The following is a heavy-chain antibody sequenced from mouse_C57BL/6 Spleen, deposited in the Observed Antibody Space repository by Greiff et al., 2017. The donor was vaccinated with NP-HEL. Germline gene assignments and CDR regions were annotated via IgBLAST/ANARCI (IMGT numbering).Heavy chain of an antibody. Sequence: QVQLQQPGAELVKPGASVKLSCKASGYTFTSYWMHWVKQRPGRGLEWIGRIDPNSGGTKYNEKFKSKATLTVDKPSSTASLQLRSLPSSDSAVYYCATPASGSSSFDSWVQGTTLTVSS. CDR3: ATPASGSSSFDS. V-gene: IGHV1-72*01. CDR1: GYTFTSYW. CDR2: IDPNSGGT. J-gene: IGHJ2*01. D-gene: IGHD6-1*01.